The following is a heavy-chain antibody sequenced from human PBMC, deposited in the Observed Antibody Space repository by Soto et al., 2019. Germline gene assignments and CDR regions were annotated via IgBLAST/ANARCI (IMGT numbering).Heavy chain of an antibody. Sequence: PSETLSLTCAVYGGSFSGYYWSWIRQPPGKGLEWIGEINHSGSTNYNPSLKSRVTISVDTSKNQFSLKLSSVTAADTAVYYCARGRRGYSYGSDYWGQRTMVIVYS. J-gene: IGHJ4*02. CDR1: GGSFSGYY. D-gene: IGHD5-18*01. CDR3: ARGRRGYSYGSDY. V-gene: IGHV4-34*01. CDR2: INHSGST.